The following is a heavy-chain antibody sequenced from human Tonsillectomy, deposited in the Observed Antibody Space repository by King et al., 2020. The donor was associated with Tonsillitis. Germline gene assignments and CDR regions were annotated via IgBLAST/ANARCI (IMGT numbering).Heavy chain of an antibody. CDR2: INHSGNI. Sequence: VQLQQWGAGLLKPSETLSLTCAVYGGSFSGYYWSWIRQPPGKGLEWIGEINHSGNINYNPTLKSRVTISVDTSKNQFSLKLSSVTAADTAVYYCASYYYVSAFDIWGKGTMVIVSS. V-gene: IGHV4-34*01. CDR3: ASYYYVSAFDI. D-gene: IGHD3-22*01. J-gene: IGHJ3*02. CDR1: GGSFSGYY.